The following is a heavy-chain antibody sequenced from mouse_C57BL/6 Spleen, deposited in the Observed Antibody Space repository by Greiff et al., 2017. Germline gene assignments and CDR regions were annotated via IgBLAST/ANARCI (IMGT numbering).Heavy chain of an antibody. D-gene: IGHD2-3*01. CDR1: GFTFSDYG. CDR3: ARRWLPRGYAMDY. J-gene: IGHJ4*01. Sequence: EVQLVESGGGLVKPGGSLKLSCAASGFTFSDYGMHWVRQAPEKGLEWVAYISSGSSTIYYADTVKGRFTISRDNAKNTLFLQMTSLRAEDTAMYYCARRWLPRGYAMDYWGQGTSVTVSS. CDR2: ISSGSSTI. V-gene: IGHV5-17*01.